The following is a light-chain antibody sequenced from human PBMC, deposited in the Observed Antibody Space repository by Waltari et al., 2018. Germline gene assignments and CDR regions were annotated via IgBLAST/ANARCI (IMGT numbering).Light chain of an antibody. Sequence: QSALTQPASVSGSPGQSITISCTGASSDFGSYNLVSWYQQHPGKAPKVMIYEVTKRPSGVSDRFSGSMSGNTASLTISGLQPEDEADYYCCSYAGSGTLDVVFGGGTKLTVL. V-gene: IGLV2-23*02. CDR1: SSDFGSYNL. CDR2: EVT. J-gene: IGLJ2*01. CDR3: CSYAGSGTLDVV.